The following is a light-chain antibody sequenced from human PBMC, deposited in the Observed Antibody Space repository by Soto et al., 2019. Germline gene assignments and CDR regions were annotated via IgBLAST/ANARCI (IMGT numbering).Light chain of an antibody. J-gene: IGKJ2*01. CDR3: QQSYSTPYT. V-gene: IGKV1-39*01. CDR2: AAS. CDR1: QSISSY. Sequence: DIQMTQSPSSLSASVGDRVTITCRASQSISSYLNWYQQKPGKAPKLLIYAASSLQSGVPSRFSGNGSGTDFTLNISSLQPEDFATYYCQQSYSTPYTFGQGTKLEIK.